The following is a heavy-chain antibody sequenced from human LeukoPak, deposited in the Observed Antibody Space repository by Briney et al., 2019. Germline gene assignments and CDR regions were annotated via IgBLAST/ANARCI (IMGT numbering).Heavy chain of an antibody. CDR3: ARGDNYDFWSDYYTQTGFFFDR. V-gene: IGHV4-34*01. CDR1: GGSFSGYY. D-gene: IGHD3-3*01. J-gene: IGHJ4*02. Sequence: SETLSLTCPVYGGSFSGYYWTWIRHTPGKGLDWIGEINYGGDTNYNPSLKSRVTISVDASGNQFSLKMTSVTAADTAVYFCARGDNYDFWSDYYTQTGFFFDRWGQGTLVTVSS. CDR2: INYGGDT.